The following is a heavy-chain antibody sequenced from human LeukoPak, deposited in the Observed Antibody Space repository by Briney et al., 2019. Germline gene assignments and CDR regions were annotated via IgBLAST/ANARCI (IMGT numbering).Heavy chain of an antibody. V-gene: IGHV1-8*03. D-gene: IGHD3-3*01. CDR3: AREGRALRIFSRGYYMDV. CDR2: MNPNSGNT. Sequence: ASVKVSCKASGYTFTSYDINWVRQATGQGLEWTGWMNPNSGNTGYAQKFQGRVTITRNTSISTAYMELSSLRVEDTAVFYCAREGRALRIFSRGYYMDVWGKGTTVTVSS. CDR1: GYTFTSYD. J-gene: IGHJ6*03.